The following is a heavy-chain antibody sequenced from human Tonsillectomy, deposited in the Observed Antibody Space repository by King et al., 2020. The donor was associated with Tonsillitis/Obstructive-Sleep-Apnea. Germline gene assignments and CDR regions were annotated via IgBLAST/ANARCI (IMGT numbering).Heavy chain of an antibody. CDR1: GFTFTSNW. Sequence: VQLVESGGGLVQPGGSLRLSCAASGFTFTSNWMSWVRQAPGKGLEWVANIKQDGSEKYCVDSVKGRFTISRDNAKNSLYLQMNSLRAEDTAVYYCARDLPICSSASCYGYYFDSWGQGTLVTVPS. V-gene: IGHV3-7*04. CDR2: IKQDGSEK. CDR3: ARDLPICSSASCYGYYFDS. J-gene: IGHJ4*02. D-gene: IGHD2-2*01.